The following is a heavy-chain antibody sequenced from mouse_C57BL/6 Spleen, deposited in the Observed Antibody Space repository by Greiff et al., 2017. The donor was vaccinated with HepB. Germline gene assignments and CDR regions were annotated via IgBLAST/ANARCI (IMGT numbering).Heavy chain of an antibody. CDR1: GFTFSDYY. CDR2: ISNGGGST. V-gene: IGHV5-12*01. J-gene: IGHJ2*01. Sequence: EVNVVESGGGLVQPGGSLKLSCAASGFTFSDYYMYWVRQTPEKRLEWVAYISNGGGSTYYPDTVKGRFTISRDNAKNTLYLQMSRLKSEDTAMYYCARQVYYSNYFDYWGQGTTLTVSS. CDR3: ARQVYYSNYFDY. D-gene: IGHD2-5*01.